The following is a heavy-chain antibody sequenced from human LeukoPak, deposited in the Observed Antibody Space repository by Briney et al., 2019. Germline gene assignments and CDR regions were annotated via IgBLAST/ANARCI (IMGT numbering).Heavy chain of an antibody. V-gene: IGHV3-15*01. CDR1: GFTFSNAW. J-gene: IGHJ4*02. Sequence: GRSLRLSCAASGFTFSNAWMSWVRQAPGKGLEWVGRIKSKTDGGTTDYAAPVKGRFTISRDDSKNTLYLQMNSLKTEDTAVYYCTTDYYGSGSYYLPGYWGQGTLVTVSS. CDR3: TTDYYGSGSYYLPGY. D-gene: IGHD3-10*01. CDR2: IKSKTDGGTT.